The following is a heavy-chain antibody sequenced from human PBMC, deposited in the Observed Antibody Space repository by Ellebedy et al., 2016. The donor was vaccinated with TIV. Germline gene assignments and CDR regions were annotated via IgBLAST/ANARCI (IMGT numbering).Heavy chain of an antibody. V-gene: IGHV2-5*01. CDR1: GFSLTTSSVG. CDR2: IYGHDDK. J-gene: IGHJ5*01. Sequence: SGPTLVKPTQTLSLTCTFSGFSLTTSSVGVGWIRQPPGKALEWLAIIYGHDDKHYSPSLQSRPTITKDTSKNQVVLTMTNMDPVDTATYFCAHRPGPRGWFNSWGPGTLVTVSS. CDR3: AHRPGPRGWFNS.